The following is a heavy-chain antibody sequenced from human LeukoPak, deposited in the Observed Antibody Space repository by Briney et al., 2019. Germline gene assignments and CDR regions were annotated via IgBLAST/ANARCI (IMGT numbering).Heavy chain of an antibody. J-gene: IGHJ3*02. Sequence: GGSLRLSCVASGFTLSSHNINWVRQAPGKGLEWVSHISSSGSITYYGDSVKGRITISKDNAKNSVSLYMNSLRAEDSAVYYCARPGITAFDIWGQGTMVTVSS. CDR1: GFTLSSHN. CDR2: ISSSGSIT. V-gene: IGHV3-48*01. D-gene: IGHD3-10*01. CDR3: ARPGITAFDI.